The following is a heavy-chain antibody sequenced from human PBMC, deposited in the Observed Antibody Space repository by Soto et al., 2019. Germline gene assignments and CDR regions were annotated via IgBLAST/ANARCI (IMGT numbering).Heavy chain of an antibody. CDR3: VKGEYCSSTCCYTVRNYYFDY. CDR1: GFTFSSYA. V-gene: IGHV3-64D*06. J-gene: IGHJ4*02. Sequence: GGSLRLSCSASGFTFSSYAMHWVRQAPGKGLEYVSAISSNGGSTYYADSVKGIFTISRDNFKNSLYHQMMCLRAEDTALYYCVKGEYCSSTCCYTVRNYYFDYWGQGTLVTVSS. CDR2: ISSNGGST. D-gene: IGHD2-2*02.